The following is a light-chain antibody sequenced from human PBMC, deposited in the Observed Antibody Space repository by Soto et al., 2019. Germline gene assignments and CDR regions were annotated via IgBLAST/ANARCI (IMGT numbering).Light chain of an antibody. V-gene: IGKV4-1*01. J-gene: IGKJ3*01. CDR2: WAS. Sequence: DIVMTQSPDSLAVSLGERATINCKSSQSVLHSSNNKNYLEWYQQKVGQPPKQLIHWASTRESGDPDRFSGSGSGTDFTLTISSLQTEDVAVYYCQQYYTTPFTFGPGTAVDIK. CDR1: QSVLHSSNNKNY. CDR3: QQYYTTPFT.